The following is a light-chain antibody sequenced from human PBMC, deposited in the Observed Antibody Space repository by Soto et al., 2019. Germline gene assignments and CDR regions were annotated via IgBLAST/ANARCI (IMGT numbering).Light chain of an antibody. Sequence: DIQMTQSPSSLSASVGHRVTITCRASQSISNYLNWYQQKPGKAPKLLIYAASSLQSGVPSRFSGSGSGTDFTLTISSLQPEDFATDYCQQSYSTPLFTFGPGTKVDI. CDR3: QQSYSTPLFT. CDR1: QSISNY. CDR2: AAS. V-gene: IGKV1-39*01. J-gene: IGKJ3*01.